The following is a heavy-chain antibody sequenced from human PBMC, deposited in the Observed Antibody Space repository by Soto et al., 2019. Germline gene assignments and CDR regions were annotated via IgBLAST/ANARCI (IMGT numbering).Heavy chain of an antibody. CDR3: ARDRDYYYGMDV. V-gene: IGHV4-31*03. CDR1: GFNISSGGYY. CDR2: IYYSGST. Sequence: SETLSLTSTVSGFNISSGGYYWSWIRQHPGKGLEWIGYIYYSGSTYYNPSLRSRVTISVDTSKNQFSLKLSSVTAADTAVYYCARDRDYYYGMDVWGQGTTVTVSS. J-gene: IGHJ6*02.